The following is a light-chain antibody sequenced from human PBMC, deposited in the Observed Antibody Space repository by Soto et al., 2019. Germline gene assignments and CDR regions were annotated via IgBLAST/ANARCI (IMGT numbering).Light chain of an antibody. V-gene: IGLV2-14*01. Sequence: QSVLTQPASVSGSPGQSITISCTGTSSDVGSYNYVSWYQQHPGKAPKLMIYEVRNRPSGVSDRFSGSKSGKTASLTIFGLQAEDEADSYCSSYTTSTTQVFGGATKLTVL. CDR1: SSDVGSYNY. J-gene: IGLJ2*01. CDR3: SSYTTSTTQV. CDR2: EVR.